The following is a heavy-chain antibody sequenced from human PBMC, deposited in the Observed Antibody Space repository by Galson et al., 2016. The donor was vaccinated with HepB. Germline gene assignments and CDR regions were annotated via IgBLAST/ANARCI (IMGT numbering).Heavy chain of an antibody. CDR3: AKGRSAIAAAGLNY. J-gene: IGHJ4*02. CDR2: INSDGTST. Sequence: SPRLSCAASGFTFSSYWMHWVRQAPGKGLVWVSRINSDGTSTSYADSVKGRFTISRDNAKNTLYLQMNSLRAEDTAVYYCAKGRSAIAAAGLNYWGQGTLVTVSS. V-gene: IGHV3-74*01. CDR1: GFTFSSYW. D-gene: IGHD6-13*01.